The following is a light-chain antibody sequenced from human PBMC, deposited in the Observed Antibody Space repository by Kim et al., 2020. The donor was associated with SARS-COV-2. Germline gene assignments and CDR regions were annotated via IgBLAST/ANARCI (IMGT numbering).Light chain of an antibody. J-gene: IGKJ2*03. CDR1: QSISSW. V-gene: IGKV1-5*03. CDR3: QQYNILYS. Sequence: DIQMTQSPSTLSESVGDRVTITCRASQSISSWLAWYQQKPGKAPKLLIYKASSLESGVPSRFSGSGSGTEFTLTISSLQPDDFATYYCQQYNILYSFGQGTKLEIK. CDR2: KAS.